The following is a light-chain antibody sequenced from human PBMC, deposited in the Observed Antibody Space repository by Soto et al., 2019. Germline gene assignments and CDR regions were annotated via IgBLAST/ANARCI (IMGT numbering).Light chain of an antibody. Sequence: IQLTQSPSSLSASVGDRVTITCRASQDISSFLAWYQQKPGKAPKLLIFAASTLQSGVPSRFSGSGSGTDFILTISSLQPEDFATYYCQQTESYPSTFGGGTKVEIK. CDR1: QDISSF. V-gene: IGKV1-9*01. CDR2: AAS. J-gene: IGKJ4*01. CDR3: QQTESYPST.